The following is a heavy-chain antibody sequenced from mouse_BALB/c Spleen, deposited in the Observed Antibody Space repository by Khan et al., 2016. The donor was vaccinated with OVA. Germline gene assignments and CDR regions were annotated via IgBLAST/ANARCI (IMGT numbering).Heavy chain of an antibody. J-gene: IGHJ3*01. CDR1: GYSFTSYY. CDR2: IDPFNGGT. Sequence: EVQLQESGPELMKPGASVKISCKASGYSFTSYYIHWVKQSHGKSLEWIGYIDPFNGGTSYNPKFKGKATLTVDKSSSTAYMHLSSRTSDDSAVYYCARHCYVAWFAYWGQGTLVTVSA. D-gene: IGHD2-12*01. V-gene: IGHV1S135*01. CDR3: ARHCYVAWFAY.